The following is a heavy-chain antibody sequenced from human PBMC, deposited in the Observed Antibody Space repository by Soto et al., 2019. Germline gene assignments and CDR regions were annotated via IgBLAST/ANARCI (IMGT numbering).Heavy chain of an antibody. CDR2: ISWNSGSI. V-gene: IGHV3-9*01. CDR3: AKDEGYSSSWYGINWFDP. J-gene: IGHJ5*02. Sequence: GGSLRLSCAASGFTFDDYAMHWVRQAPGKGLEWVSGISWNSGSIGYADSVKGRFTISRDNAKNSLYLQMNSLRAEDTALYYCAKDEGYSSSWYGINWFDPWGQGTLVNVSS. D-gene: IGHD6-13*01. CDR1: GFTFDDYA.